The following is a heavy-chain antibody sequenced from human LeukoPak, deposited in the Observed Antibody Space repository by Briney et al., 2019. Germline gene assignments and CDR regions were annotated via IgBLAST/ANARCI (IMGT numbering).Heavy chain of an antibody. CDR1: GFTFTSYY. V-gene: IGHV1-2*02. Sequence: GASVKVSCKPSGFTFTSYYMHWGRQAPGQGRGWMGWMNPNSGGTNYAQEFQGSVTMTGDTSISTADMELSRLRSDDTAVYYCARDLSGTDPDYWGQGTLVTVSS. CDR3: ARDLSGTDPDY. D-gene: IGHD6-13*01. CDR2: MNPNSGGT. J-gene: IGHJ4*02.